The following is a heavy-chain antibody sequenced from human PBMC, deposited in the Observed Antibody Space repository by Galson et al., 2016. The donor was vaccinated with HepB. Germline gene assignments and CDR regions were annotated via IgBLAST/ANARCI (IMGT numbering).Heavy chain of an antibody. Sequence: SETLSLTCAVYGGSLSGYYWTWIRQPPGKGLEWIGEINHSGTTNYNPSLNSRVTISLGTSNNQFSLRLTSVTAADTAVYYCARGVELDTIDAFDIGGQGTMVTVSS. CDR3: ARGVELDTIDAFDI. V-gene: IGHV4-34*01. J-gene: IGHJ3*02. CDR2: INHSGTT. D-gene: IGHD3/OR15-3a*01. CDR1: GGSLSGYY.